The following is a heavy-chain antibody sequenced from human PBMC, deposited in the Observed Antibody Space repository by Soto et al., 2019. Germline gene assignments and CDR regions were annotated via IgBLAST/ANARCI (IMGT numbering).Heavy chain of an antibody. CDR3: ARGRTAMVLQ. Sequence: PSETLSLTCAVYGGSFSGYYWSWIRQPPGKGLEWIGEINHSGSTNYNPSLKSRVTISVDTSKNQFSLKLSSVTAADTAAYYCARGRTAMVLQWGQGTLVTVSS. CDR1: GGSFSGYY. J-gene: IGHJ4*02. CDR2: INHSGST. V-gene: IGHV4-34*01. D-gene: IGHD5-18*01.